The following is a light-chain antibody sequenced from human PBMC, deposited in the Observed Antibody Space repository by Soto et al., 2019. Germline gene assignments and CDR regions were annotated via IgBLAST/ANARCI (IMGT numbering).Light chain of an antibody. CDR2: GAS. CDR3: QQYKDWPTT. J-gene: IGKJ1*01. CDR1: QIVSDNY. V-gene: IGKV3-20*01. Sequence: EIVLTHSPGTLSLSPGERATLSCRASQIVSDNYLAWYQQKPGQAPRLVVYGASSRATGVPDRFSASGSGTDFTLTITSLQSEDFGVYFCQQYKDWPTTFGQGTKVDIK.